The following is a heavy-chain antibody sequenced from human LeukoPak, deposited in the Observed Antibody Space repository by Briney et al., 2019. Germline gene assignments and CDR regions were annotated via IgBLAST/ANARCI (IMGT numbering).Heavy chain of an antibody. CDR2: INHSGST. V-gene: IGHV4-34*01. CDR1: DGSINSYY. J-gene: IGHJ4*02. D-gene: IGHD6-19*01. CDR3: ARVFNSSGRPSSVDY. Sequence: SETLSLTCSVSDGSINSYYWNWIRRPPGKGLEWIGEINHSGSTNYNPSLKSRVTISVDTSKNQFSLKLSSVTAADTAVYYCARVFNSSGRPSSVDYWGQGTLVTVSS.